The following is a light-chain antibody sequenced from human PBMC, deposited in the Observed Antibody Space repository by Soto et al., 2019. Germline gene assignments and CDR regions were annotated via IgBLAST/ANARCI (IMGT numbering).Light chain of an antibody. Sequence: EVVLTQSPATLSLSVGERATLSCRASQSVSSYLAWYQQKPGQAPRLLIYDASNRATGIPARFSGSGSGTDFTLTISSLEPEDFAVYYCQQRSNWPRTFGQGTKVEIK. CDR3: QQRSNWPRT. V-gene: IGKV3-11*01. CDR1: QSVSSY. J-gene: IGKJ1*01. CDR2: DAS.